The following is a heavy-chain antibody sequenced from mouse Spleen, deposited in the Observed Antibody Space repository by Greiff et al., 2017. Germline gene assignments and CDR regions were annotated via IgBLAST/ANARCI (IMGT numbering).Heavy chain of an antibody. J-gene: IGHJ4*01. V-gene: IGHV1-26*01. CDR2: INPNNGGT. CDR1: GYTFTDYY. Sequence: VQLQQSGPELVKPGASVKISCKASGYTFTDYYMNWVKQSPGKSLEWIGDINPNNGGTSYNQKFKGKATLTVDKSSSTAYMELRSLTSEDSAVYYCARSPMDYWGQGTSVTVSS. CDR3: ARSPMDY.